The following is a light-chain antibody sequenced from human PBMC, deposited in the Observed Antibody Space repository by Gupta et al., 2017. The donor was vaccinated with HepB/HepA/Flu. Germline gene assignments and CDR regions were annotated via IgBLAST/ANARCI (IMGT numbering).Light chain of an antibody. CDR2: SAS. CDR3: QHAGSLPYT. J-gene: IGKJ2*01. V-gene: IGKV1-12*01. CDR1: QFIGTF. Sequence: DVQMTQSPSSVSASVGDRVTITCRASQFIGTFLAWYQQKPGKGPKLLIYSASNLQSGVPSRFSGSGSGTDFTLTISSLQPEDFATYFCQHAGSLPYTFGQGTKVDIK.